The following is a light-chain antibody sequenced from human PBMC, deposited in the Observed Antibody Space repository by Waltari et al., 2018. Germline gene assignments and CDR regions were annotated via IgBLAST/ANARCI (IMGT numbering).Light chain of an antibody. Sequence: GRWLQQKPGQAPVVVIYKDTERPSGIPERFSGSDSGTTVTLTITGAQFDDEADYYCYSTADNNWVFGGGTKLTVL. CDR3: YSTADNNWV. J-gene: IGLJ3*02. CDR2: KDT. V-gene: IGLV3-27*01.